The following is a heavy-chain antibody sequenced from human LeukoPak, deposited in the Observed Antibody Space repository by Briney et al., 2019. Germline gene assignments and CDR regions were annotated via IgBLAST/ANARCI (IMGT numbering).Heavy chain of an antibody. CDR1: GGSISSGSYY. J-gene: IGHJ4*02. CDR3: ARGLRQLVRSWHY. Sequence: SETLSLTCTVPGGSISSGSYYWSWIRQSAGKGLEWIGRISDSGTTNYNPSLKSRVTISVDTSKNQFSLKLSSVTAADTAVYYCARGLRQLVRSWHYWGQGTLVTVSS. D-gene: IGHD6-6*01. V-gene: IGHV4-61*02. CDR2: ISDSGTT.